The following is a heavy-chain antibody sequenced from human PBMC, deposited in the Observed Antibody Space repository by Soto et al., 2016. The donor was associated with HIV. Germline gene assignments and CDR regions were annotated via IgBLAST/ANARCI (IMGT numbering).Heavy chain of an antibody. CDR1: GGTFNNYG. Sequence: QVQLVQSGAELKKPGSSVKVSCTASGGTFNNYGLNWVRQAPGQGPEWMGGIIPVLNKKHFAQKFQGRLTITADKFTTTVFMELNSLTSEDTAIYYCARDVAYCNVDGCYSSFFDSWGQGSLVTVSS. CDR3: ARDVAYCNVDGCYSSFFDS. D-gene: IGHD2-15*01. CDR2: IIPVLNKK. J-gene: IGHJ4*02. V-gene: IGHV1-69*04.